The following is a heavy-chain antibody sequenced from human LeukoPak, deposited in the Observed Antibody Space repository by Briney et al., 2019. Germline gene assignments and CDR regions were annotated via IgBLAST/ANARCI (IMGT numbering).Heavy chain of an antibody. CDR2: INWNGGST. D-gene: IGHD6-19*01. J-gene: IGHJ4*02. CDR3: ARDVAPYSSGWYSDY. V-gene: IGHV3-20*04. Sequence: GGSLRLSCAASGFTFDDYGMSWVHQAQGKGLEWVSGINWNGGSTGYADSVKGRFTISRDNAKNSLYLQMNSLRAEDTALYYCARDVAPYSSGWYSDYWGQGTLVTVSS. CDR1: GFTFDDYG.